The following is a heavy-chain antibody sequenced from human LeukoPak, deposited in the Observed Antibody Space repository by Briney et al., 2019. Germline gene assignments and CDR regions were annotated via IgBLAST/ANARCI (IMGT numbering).Heavy chain of an antibody. CDR2: ISSSSSYI. CDR1: GFTFSSYS. Sequence: GGSLRLSCAASGFTFSSYSMNWVRQAPGKGLEWVSSISSSSSYIYYADSVKGRFTISRDNAKNSLYLQMNSLRAEDTAVYYCAKDKGEWSSSWYETDYWGQGTLVTVSS. V-gene: IGHV3-21*01. CDR3: AKDKGEWSSSWYETDY. D-gene: IGHD6-13*01. J-gene: IGHJ4*02.